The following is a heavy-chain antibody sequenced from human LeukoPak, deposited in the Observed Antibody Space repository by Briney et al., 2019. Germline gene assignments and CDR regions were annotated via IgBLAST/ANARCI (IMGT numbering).Heavy chain of an antibody. D-gene: IGHD1-1*01. V-gene: IGHV3-21*01. CDR1: GFTFSSYS. CDR2: ISSSSSYI. J-gene: IGHJ6*04. CDR3: ARAKTTGTTEYGMDV. Sequence: AGGSLRLSCAASGFTFSSYSMSWVRQAPGKGLEWVSSISSSSSYIYYADSVKGRFTISRDNAKNSLYLQMNSLRAEDTAVYYCARAKTTGTTEYGMDVWGKGTTVTVSS.